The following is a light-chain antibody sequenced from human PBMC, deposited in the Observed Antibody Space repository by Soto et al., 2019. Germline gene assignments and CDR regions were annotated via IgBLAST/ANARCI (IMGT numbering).Light chain of an antibody. CDR2: DAS. CDR1: QSISSW. CDR3: QQYKTWWT. V-gene: IGKV1-5*01. Sequence: DIQMTQSPSTLSASVGDRVTITCRASQSISSWLAWYQQKPGKAPKLLIYDASSLESGVPSRFSGSGSGADFTLTISGLQPDDSATYYCQQYKTWWTFGQGTKVDIK. J-gene: IGKJ1*01.